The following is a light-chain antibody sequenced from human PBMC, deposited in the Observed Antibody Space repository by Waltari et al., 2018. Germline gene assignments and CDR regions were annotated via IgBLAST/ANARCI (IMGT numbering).Light chain of an antibody. V-gene: IGKV3-20*01. Sequence: EIVLTQSPGTLSLSTGERANLSCRASQSVSNSYLAWYQQKPGQAPRLLIYGASTRATGIPDRFSGSGSGTDFTLTISRLEPEDFAVYYCQQYGTSPTFGQGTKVEIK. CDR1: QSVSNSY. CDR2: GAS. CDR3: QQYGTSPT. J-gene: IGKJ1*01.